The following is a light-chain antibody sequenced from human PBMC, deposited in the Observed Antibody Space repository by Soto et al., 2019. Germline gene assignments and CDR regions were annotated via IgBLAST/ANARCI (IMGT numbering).Light chain of an antibody. CDR2: EAS. J-gene: IGKJ1*01. V-gene: IGKV1-5*03. CDR1: QRVHKW. CDR3: QQYYTFLWT. Sequence: GDRVTITCRASQRVHKWLAWYQQKPAEAPNHLIYEASSLQSGVPSRFSGGGSGTEFTLTISSLQPDDFATYYCQQYYTFLWTFGQGTKVEIK.